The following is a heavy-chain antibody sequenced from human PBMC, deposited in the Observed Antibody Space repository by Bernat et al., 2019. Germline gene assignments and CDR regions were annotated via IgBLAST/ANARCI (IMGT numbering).Heavy chain of an antibody. CDR2: IYYSGST. J-gene: IGHJ3*02. D-gene: IGHD2-15*01. CDR1: GGSISSYY. V-gene: IGHV4-59*01. Sequence: QVQLQESGPGLVKPSETLSLTCTVSGGSISSYYWSWIRQPPGKGLEWVWYIYYSGSTNYNPSLKIRVTISVDTSKNQFSLKLSSVTAADTAVSYCARDKYCSGGSCYDAFDIWGQGTMVTVSS. CDR3: ARDKYCSGGSCYDAFDI.